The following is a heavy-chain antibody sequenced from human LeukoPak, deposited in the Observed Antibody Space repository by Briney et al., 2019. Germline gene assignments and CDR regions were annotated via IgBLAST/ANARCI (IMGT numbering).Heavy chain of an antibody. CDR2: ISSRSSNK. Sequence: PGGSLRLSCAASGFTFSNYYMSWIRQAPGKGLVWGSYISSRSSNKEYADSVKGRFTISRDNSKNPLFLQMDSLRAEDSAIYYCAREGWDLNALDIWGQGTMVTVSP. D-gene: IGHD1-26*01. V-gene: IGHV3-11*04. J-gene: IGHJ3*02. CDR3: AREGWDLNALDI. CDR1: GFTFSNYY.